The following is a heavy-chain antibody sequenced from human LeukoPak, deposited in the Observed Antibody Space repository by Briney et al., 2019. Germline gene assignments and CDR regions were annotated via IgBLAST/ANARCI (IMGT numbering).Heavy chain of an antibody. J-gene: IGHJ4*02. CDR2: MNSDGSTT. D-gene: IGHD6-19*01. V-gene: IGHV3-74*01. Sequence: GGSLRLSCAASGFTFSRDWMHWVRQGPGKGLVWVSRMNSDGSTTNYADSVKGRFTISRDNAKNTLYLQMNSLRADDTAVYYCARAGSGSGWYFDYWGQGTLVTVSS. CDR3: ARAGSGSGWYFDY. CDR1: GFTFSRDW.